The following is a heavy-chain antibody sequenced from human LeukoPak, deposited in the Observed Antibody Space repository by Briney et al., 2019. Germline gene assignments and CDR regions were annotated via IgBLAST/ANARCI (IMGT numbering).Heavy chain of an antibody. D-gene: IGHD3-10*01. Sequence: ASVKVSCKASGYTFTKYAMNWRRQAPGQRPEWMGWISTGTGNPTYAQGFTGRFVFSLDTSVSTAYLEITSLKAEDTAVYYCTRDFYNSGSSLLDYWGQGTLVTVSS. V-gene: IGHV7-4-1*02. CDR3: TRDFYNSGSSLLDY. J-gene: IGHJ4*02. CDR2: ISTGTGNP. CDR1: GYTFTKYA.